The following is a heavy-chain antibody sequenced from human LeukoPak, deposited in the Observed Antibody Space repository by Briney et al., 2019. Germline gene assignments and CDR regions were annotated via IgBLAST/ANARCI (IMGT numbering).Heavy chain of an antibody. Sequence: GASVKVSCKASGYTFTGYYMHWVRQATGQGLEWMGWMNPNSGNTGYAQKFQGRVTMTRNTSISTAYMELSSLRSEDTAVYYCARGGFLEWLLRTTYYYYGMDVWGQGTTVTVSS. CDR1: GYTFTGYY. CDR3: ARGGFLEWLLRTTYYYYGMDV. V-gene: IGHV1-8*02. CDR2: MNPNSGNT. J-gene: IGHJ6*02. D-gene: IGHD3-3*01.